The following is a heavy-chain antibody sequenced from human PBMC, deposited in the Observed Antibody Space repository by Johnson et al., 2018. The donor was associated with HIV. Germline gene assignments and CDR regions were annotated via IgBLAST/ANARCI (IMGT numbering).Heavy chain of an antibody. CDR2: ISGSGGST. D-gene: IGHD5-18*01. Sequence: VQLVESGGGLIQPGGSLRLSCAASGFTVSSNYMSWVRQAPGKGLEWVSVISGSGGSTYYADSVKGRFTISRDDSKNTLYLQMNSLKTEDTAVYYCTNPDTAMATGAFDIWGQGTLVSVSS. J-gene: IGHJ3*02. CDR3: TNPDTAMATGAFDI. V-gene: IGHV3-53*01. CDR1: GFTVSSNY.